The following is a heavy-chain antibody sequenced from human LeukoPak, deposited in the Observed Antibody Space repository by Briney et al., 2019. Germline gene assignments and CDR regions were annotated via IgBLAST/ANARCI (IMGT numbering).Heavy chain of an antibody. Sequence: GGSLRLSCTASGFAFSVYAMSWLRQPPGKGLEWVSTINANSGTTSYAASVRGRFTIPRDNSKNTLYLQLNTLRADDTATYYCAKPISGGLAVTSDWFHPWGQGTLVVVSS. CDR1: GFAFSVYA. J-gene: IGHJ5*01. V-gene: IGHV3-23*01. D-gene: IGHD6-19*01. CDR2: INANSGTT. CDR3: AKPISGGLAVTSDWFHP.